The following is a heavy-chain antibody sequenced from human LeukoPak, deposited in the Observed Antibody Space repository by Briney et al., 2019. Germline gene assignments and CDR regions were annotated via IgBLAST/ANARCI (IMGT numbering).Heavy chain of an antibody. Sequence: GGSLRLSCAASGFTFSSYSMNWVRQAPGKGLEWVSSISSSSSYIYYVDSVKGRFTISRDNAKNSLYLQMNSLRAEDTAVYYCARGLGPMALFDYWGQGTLVTVSS. CDR1: GFTFSSYS. J-gene: IGHJ4*02. CDR2: ISSSSSYI. V-gene: IGHV3-21*01. CDR3: ARGLGPMALFDY. D-gene: IGHD3-10*01.